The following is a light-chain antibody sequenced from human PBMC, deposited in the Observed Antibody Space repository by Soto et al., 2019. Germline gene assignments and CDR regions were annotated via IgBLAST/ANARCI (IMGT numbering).Light chain of an antibody. CDR3: AAWDESLNGVV. J-gene: IGLJ2*01. CDR2: GND. V-gene: IGLV1-44*01. Sequence: QSVLTQPPSASGTPGQRVTISCSGSSSNIGGNIVNWYQQLPGTAPKLLIFGNDQRPSWVPDRFSGSKSGTSASLAISGLQSEHEANYYCAAWDESLNGVVFGGGTRVTV. CDR1: SSNIGGNI.